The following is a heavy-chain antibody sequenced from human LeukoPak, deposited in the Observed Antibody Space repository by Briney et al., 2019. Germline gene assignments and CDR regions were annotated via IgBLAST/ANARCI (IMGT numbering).Heavy chain of an antibody. Sequence: SETLSLTCTVSGGSISTDYWNWIRQPPGKGLEWIGYIYSSGSTDYNPSLKSRVTISADTSKNQFSLKLRSVTAADTAVYYCARDLGGVGATHFDYWGQGTLVTVSS. CDR1: GGSISTDY. D-gene: IGHD1-26*01. J-gene: IGHJ4*02. CDR3: ARDLGGVGATHFDY. V-gene: IGHV4-59*01. CDR2: IYSSGST.